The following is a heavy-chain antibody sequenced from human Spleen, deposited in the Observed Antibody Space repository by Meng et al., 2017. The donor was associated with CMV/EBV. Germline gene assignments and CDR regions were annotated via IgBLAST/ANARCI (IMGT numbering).Heavy chain of an antibody. CDR1: GFTFRTYS. V-gene: IGHV3-48*04. J-gene: IGHJ4*02. D-gene: IGHD6-19*01. CDR2: ISSGSSTE. Sequence: GESLKISCVASGFTFRTYSMNWVRQAPGKGLEWVSYISSGSSTEYYADSVRGRFTISRDNAKNSLYLQMNSLRAEDTAVYYCAKVGSSGWYGGLDYWGQGTLVTVSS. CDR3: AKVGSSGWYGGLDY.